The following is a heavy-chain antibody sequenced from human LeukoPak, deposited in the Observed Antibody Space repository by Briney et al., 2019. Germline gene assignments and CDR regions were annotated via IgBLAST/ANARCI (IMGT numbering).Heavy chain of an antibody. CDR1: GFTFSSYA. CDR3: AKPYCSSWYGVPNGDY. Sequence: GGSLRLSCAASGFTFSSYAMSWVRQAPGKGLEGVSAISGSGGSTYYADSVKGRFTISRDNSKNTLYLQMNSLRAEDTAVYYCAKPYCSSWYGVPNGDYCGQGTLVTVSS. CDR2: ISGSGGST. J-gene: IGHJ4*02. V-gene: IGHV3-23*01. D-gene: IGHD6-13*01.